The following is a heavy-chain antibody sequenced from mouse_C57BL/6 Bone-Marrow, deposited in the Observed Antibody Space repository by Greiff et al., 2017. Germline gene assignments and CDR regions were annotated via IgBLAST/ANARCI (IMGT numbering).Heavy chain of an antibody. V-gene: IGHV5-4*01. Sequence: EVHLVESGGGLVKPGGSLKLSCAASGFTFSSYAMSWVRQTPEKRLEWVATISDGGSYTYYPDNVKGRFTISRDNAKNHLYLQMSHLKSEDTAMYYCARERVYFDYWGQGTTLTVSS. CDR3: ARERVYFDY. J-gene: IGHJ2*01. CDR2: ISDGGSYT. CDR1: GFTFSSYA.